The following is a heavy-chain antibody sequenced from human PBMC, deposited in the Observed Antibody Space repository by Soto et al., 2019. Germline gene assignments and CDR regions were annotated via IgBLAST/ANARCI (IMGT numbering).Heavy chain of an antibody. D-gene: IGHD5-18*01. Sequence: QVQLVESGGGVVQPGRSLRLSCAASGFTFSSYAMHGVRQAPGKGLEWVAVISYDGSNKYYADSVKGRFTISRDNSKNTLYLQMNSLRAEDTAVYYCARATAMDFFDYWGQGTLVTVSS. V-gene: IGHV3-30-3*01. J-gene: IGHJ4*02. CDR2: ISYDGSNK. CDR3: ARATAMDFFDY. CDR1: GFTFSSYA.